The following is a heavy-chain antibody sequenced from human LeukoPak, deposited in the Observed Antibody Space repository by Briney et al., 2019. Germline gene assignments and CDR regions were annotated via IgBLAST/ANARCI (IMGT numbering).Heavy chain of an antibody. D-gene: IGHD1-26*01. CDR1: GFTFSSYS. CDR3: ASSGCYRFDY. V-gene: IGHV3-48*01. J-gene: IGHJ4*02. Sequence: GFLRLSCAASGFTFSSYSMNWVRQAPGRGLEWVSHITASGTAMFYADSVKGRFTISRDNAKNSLYLQMNSLRGEDTAVYYCASSGCYRFDYWGQGTLVTVSS. CDR2: ITASGTAM.